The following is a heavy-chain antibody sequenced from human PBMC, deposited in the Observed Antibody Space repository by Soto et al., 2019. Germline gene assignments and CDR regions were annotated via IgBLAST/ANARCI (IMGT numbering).Heavy chain of an antibody. CDR1: GGSISSYY. J-gene: IGHJ4*02. D-gene: IGHD1-1*01. CDR2: IYYSGST. V-gene: IGHV4-59*01. Sequence: SETLSLTCTVSGGSISSYYWSWIRQPPGKGLEWIGYIYYSGSTNYNPSLKSRVTISVDTSKNQFSLKLSSVTAADTAVYYCARGIGWKVYDYWGQGTLVTVS. CDR3: ARGIGWKVYDY.